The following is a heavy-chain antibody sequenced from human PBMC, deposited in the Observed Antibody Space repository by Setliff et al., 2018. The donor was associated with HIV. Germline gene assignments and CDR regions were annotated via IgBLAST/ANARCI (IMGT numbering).Heavy chain of an antibody. Sequence: ASVKVSCKASGYSFTDYFIHWVRQAPGRGLEWMGWISPHSGGTRTTRTFRGSVTMTRDTSINTAYMELSGVRSDDTAVYFCARQLSNSFDYWGQGTLVTVSS. CDR1: GYSFTDYF. J-gene: IGHJ4*02. V-gene: IGHV1-2*02. CDR3: ARQLSNSFDY. CDR2: ISPHSGGT. D-gene: IGHD1-1*01.